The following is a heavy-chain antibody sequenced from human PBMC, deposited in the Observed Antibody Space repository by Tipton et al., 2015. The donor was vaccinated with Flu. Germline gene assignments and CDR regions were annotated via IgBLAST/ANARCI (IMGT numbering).Heavy chain of an antibody. D-gene: IGHD5-12*01. Sequence: QLVQSGAEVKKPGESLKISCKGSGYSYTSYWIGWVRQMPGKGLEWMGIIYPGDSDTRYSTSFQGQVTISADKSISTAYLQWSSLKAWDTAMYYCVRPNRLLRLGGPFDPWGQGTLVTVSS. CDR3: VRPNRLLRLGGPFDP. CDR1: GYSYTSYW. J-gene: IGHJ5*02. CDR2: IYPGDSDT. V-gene: IGHV5-51*03.